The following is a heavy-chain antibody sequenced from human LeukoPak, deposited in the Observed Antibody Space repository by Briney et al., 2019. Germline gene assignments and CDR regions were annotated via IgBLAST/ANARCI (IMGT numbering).Heavy chain of an antibody. CDR1: GGSISNYY. Sequence: SETLSLTCPLSGGSISNYYWSWMRQPPGKGLEWIGNIFYSGSTNYNPSLKSRVTISLDTSKNQFSLKLTSVSAADTAVYYCAREGGSYYHWFDPWGQGTLVTVSS. CDR2: IFYSGST. CDR3: AREGGSYYHWFDP. D-gene: IGHD1-26*01. J-gene: IGHJ5*02. V-gene: IGHV4-59*01.